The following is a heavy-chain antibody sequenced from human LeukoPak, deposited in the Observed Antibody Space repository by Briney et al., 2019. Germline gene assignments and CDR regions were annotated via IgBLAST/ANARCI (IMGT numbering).Heavy chain of an antibody. V-gene: IGHV1-2*02. Sequence: ASVKVSCKTSGYTFTSYYIHWLRQAPGQRFEWMGWSDPKSGATKYEHFQGRVTMTRDTSISTAYMELSRLTSDDTAMYYCARGQWFGDGSFYYFDLWGQGTLVTVSS. CDR3: ARGQWFGDGSFYYFDL. D-gene: IGHD3-10*01. CDR1: GYTFTSYY. CDR2: SDPKSGAT. J-gene: IGHJ4*02.